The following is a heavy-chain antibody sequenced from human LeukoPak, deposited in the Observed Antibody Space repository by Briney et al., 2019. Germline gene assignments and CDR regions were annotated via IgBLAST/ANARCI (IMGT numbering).Heavy chain of an antibody. CDR2: ISSSSSTI. CDR1: GFTFSSYG. V-gene: IGHV3-48*01. D-gene: IGHD5-18*01. Sequence: PGGSLRLSCAASGFTFSSYGMSWVRQAPGKGLEWVSYISSSSSTIYYADSVKGRFTISRDNAKNSLYLQMNSLRTEDTALYYCAKGSGYSFGYLDYWGQGTLVTVSS. CDR3: AKGSGYSFGYLDY. J-gene: IGHJ4*02.